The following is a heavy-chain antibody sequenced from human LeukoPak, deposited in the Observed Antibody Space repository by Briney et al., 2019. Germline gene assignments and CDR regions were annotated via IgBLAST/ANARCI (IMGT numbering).Heavy chain of an antibody. V-gene: IGHV1-2*06. CDR1: GYTFTSYY. CDR3: ASNPYYYDSSGYPGVWYFDL. D-gene: IGHD3-22*01. Sequence: ASVKVSCKASGYTFTSYYMHWVRQAPGQGLEWMGRINPNSGGTNYAQKFQGRVTMTRDTSISTAYMELSRLRFDDTAVYYCASNPYYYDSSGYPGVWYFDLWGRGTLVTVSS. J-gene: IGHJ2*01. CDR2: INPNSGGT.